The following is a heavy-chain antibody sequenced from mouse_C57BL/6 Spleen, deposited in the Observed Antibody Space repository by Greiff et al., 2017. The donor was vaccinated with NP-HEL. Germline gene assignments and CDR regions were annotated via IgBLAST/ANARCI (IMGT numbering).Heavy chain of an antibody. J-gene: IGHJ2*01. D-gene: IGHD1-1*01. Sequence: VQLQQSGAELVKPGASVKMSCKASGYTFTTYPIEWMKQNHGKSLEWIGNFHPYNDDTKYNEKFKGKATLTVEKSSSTVYVELSRLTSDDSAVYYCARGIYYYGSSYYFDYWGQGTTLTVSS. CDR3: ARGIYYYGSSYYFDY. V-gene: IGHV1-47*01. CDR1: GYTFTTYP. CDR2: FHPYNDDT.